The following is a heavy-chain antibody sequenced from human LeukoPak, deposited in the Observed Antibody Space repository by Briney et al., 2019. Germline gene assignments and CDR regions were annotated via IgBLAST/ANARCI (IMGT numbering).Heavy chain of an antibody. CDR2: IGTAGDT. J-gene: IGHJ6*03. D-gene: IGHD1-26*01. CDR1: GFTFGSYD. V-gene: IGHV3-13*01. CDR3: ARALVGATYYYMDV. Sequence: GGSLRLSCAASGFTFGSYDMHWVRQATGKGLEWVSAIGTAGDTCYPGSVKGRFTISRENAKNSLYLQMNSLRAGDTAVYYCARALVGATYYYMDVWGKGTTVTVSS.